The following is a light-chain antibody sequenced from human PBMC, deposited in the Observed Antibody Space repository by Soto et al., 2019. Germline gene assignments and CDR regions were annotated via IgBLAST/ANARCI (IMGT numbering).Light chain of an antibody. Sequence: EIVLTQSPATLSLSPGETATLSCRASQSVSSYLAWYQQKPGQAPRLLIYDIFNRAAGIPSRFSGSGSGTDFTLTISDVQPEDFALYYCHQRQSWPRTFGQGTKVDIK. CDR1: QSVSSY. J-gene: IGKJ1*01. CDR3: HQRQSWPRT. CDR2: DIF. V-gene: IGKV3-11*01.